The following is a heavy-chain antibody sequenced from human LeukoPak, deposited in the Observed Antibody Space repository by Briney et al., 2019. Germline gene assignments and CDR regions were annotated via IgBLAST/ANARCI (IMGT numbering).Heavy chain of an antibody. CDR3: ARGAGNYYFYGMDV. CDR1: GGSISSYY. Sequence: ETLCLTCTVSGGSISSYYWTWIRQPPGKGLEWIGYISHSGSADYNPSLRSRVTISVDTSKNQFSLKLSSVTAADTAVYYCARGAGNYYFYGMDVWGQGTAVPVSS. CDR2: ISHSGSA. J-gene: IGHJ6*02. V-gene: IGHV4-59*01.